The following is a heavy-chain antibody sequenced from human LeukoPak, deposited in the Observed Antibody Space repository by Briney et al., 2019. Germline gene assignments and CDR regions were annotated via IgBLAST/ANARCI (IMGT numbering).Heavy chain of an antibody. Sequence: GESLKISCKGSGYRFPTYWIGWVRQLPGKGLEWMGIIYPGDSDTRYSPSFQGQVTISADKSISTAYLQWSSLKASDTAMYYCARRGYSYGYYFDYWGQGTLVTVSS. CDR2: IYPGDSDT. V-gene: IGHV5-51*01. J-gene: IGHJ4*02. CDR1: GYRFPTYW. CDR3: ARRGYSYGYYFDY. D-gene: IGHD5-18*01.